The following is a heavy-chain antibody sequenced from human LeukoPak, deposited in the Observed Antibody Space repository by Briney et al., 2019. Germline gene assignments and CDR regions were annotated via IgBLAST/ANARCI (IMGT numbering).Heavy chain of an antibody. J-gene: IGHJ3*02. Sequence: PGGSLRLSCAASGFTFSSYSMNWVRQAPGKGLEWVSYISSNSSTIYYADSVKGRFTISRDNAKNSLYLQMNSLRAEDTAVYYCARDQYYSNDIWGQGTMVTVSS. CDR3: ARDQYYSNDI. CDR1: GFTFSSYS. V-gene: IGHV3-48*01. CDR2: ISSNSSTI. D-gene: IGHD3-10*01.